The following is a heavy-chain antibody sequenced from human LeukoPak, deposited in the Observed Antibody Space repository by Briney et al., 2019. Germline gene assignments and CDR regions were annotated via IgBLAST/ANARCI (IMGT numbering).Heavy chain of an antibody. D-gene: IGHD5-18*01. Sequence: GGSLRLSCAASGFTFSNYWMHWVRQAPGKGLVWVSRINSDGINTSYADSVEGRFTISRDNAKNTLNLQMNSLRGEDTAIYYCATYRQVMLPFEAWGQGTLVTVSS. J-gene: IGHJ5*02. CDR2: INSDGINT. V-gene: IGHV3-74*01. CDR1: GFTFSNYW. CDR3: ATYRQVMLPFEA.